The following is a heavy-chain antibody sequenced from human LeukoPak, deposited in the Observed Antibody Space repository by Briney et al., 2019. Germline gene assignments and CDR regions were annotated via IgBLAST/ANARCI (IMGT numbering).Heavy chain of an antibody. V-gene: IGHV4-39*01. CDR3: AGRRAVAGRTTNWYFDL. CDR1: GGSISSSSYS. Sequence: SETLSLTCTVSGGSISSSSYSWGWIRQPPGKGLEWIGSIYYSGSTYYNPSLKSRVTISVDTSKNQFSLKLSSVTAADTAVYYCAGRRAVAGRTTNWYFDLWGRGPLVTVSS. CDR2: IYYSGST. D-gene: IGHD6-19*01. J-gene: IGHJ2*01.